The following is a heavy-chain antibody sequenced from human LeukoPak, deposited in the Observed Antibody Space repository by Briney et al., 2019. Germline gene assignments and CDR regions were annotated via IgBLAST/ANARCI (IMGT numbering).Heavy chain of an antibody. D-gene: IGHD1-26*01. V-gene: IGHV1-18*01. CDR1: GYTFATFG. CDR2: ISGYDGDT. J-gene: IGHJ4*02. CDR3: ARGLDSGRDLDY. Sequence: GASVKFAFVSTGYTFATFGISGVRQAPGQGLEWMGWISGYDGDTNYAQKLQDRVTMTTDTSTSIAYMELRSLRYDDTAMYYCARGLDSGRDLDYWGQGTLVTVSS.